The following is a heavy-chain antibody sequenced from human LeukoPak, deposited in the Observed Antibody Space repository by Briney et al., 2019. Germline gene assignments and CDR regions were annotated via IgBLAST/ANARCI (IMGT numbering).Heavy chain of an antibody. J-gene: IGHJ4*02. CDR3: ARRAGAYSHPYDY. Sequence: GGSLRLSCAASGFTFSRYSMNWVRQAPGKGLEWVSSISIGNTYIYYADSVKGRFTISRDNAKNSLYLQLNSLRAEDTAVYYCARRAGAYSHPYDYWGQGTLVTVSS. CDR1: GFTFSRYS. D-gene: IGHD4/OR15-4a*01. CDR2: ISIGNTYI. V-gene: IGHV3-21*03.